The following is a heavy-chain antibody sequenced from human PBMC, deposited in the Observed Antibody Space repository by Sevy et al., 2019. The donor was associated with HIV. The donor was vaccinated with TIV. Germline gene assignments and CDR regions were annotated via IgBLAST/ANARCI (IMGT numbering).Heavy chain of an antibody. V-gene: IGHV3-7*03. CDR3: ARDKCLRLGELSLLYY. J-gene: IGHJ4*02. CDR2: IKQDVSEK. D-gene: IGHD3-16*02. Sequence: GGSLRLSCAASGFTFSSYWMSWVRQAPGKGLEWVANIKQDVSEKYYVDSVKGRFTISRDNAKNSLYLQMNSLSAEDTAVYYCARDKCLRLGELSLLYYWGQGTLVTVSS. CDR1: GFTFSSYW.